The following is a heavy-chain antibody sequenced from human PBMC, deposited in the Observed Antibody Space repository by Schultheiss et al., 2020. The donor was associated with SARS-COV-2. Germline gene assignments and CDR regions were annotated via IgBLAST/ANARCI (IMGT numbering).Heavy chain of an antibody. CDR2: IYYSGST. Sequence: GSLRLSCTVSGGSISSYYWGWIRQPPGKGLEWIGSIYYSGSTYYNPSLKSRVTISVDTSKNQFSLKLSSVTAADTAVYYCARVDQRSSYYYFDYWGQGTLVTVSS. D-gene: IGHD5-12*01. CDR1: GGSISSYY. CDR3: ARVDQRSSYYYFDY. V-gene: IGHV4-39*01. J-gene: IGHJ4*02.